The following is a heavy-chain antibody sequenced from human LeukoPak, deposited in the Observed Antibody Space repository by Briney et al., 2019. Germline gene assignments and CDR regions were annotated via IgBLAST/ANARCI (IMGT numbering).Heavy chain of an antibody. D-gene: IGHD2-2*01. CDR1: GGSFSGYY. V-gene: IGHV4-34*01. J-gene: IGHJ6*03. Sequence: PSETLSLTCAVYGGSFSGYYWSWIRQPPGKGLEWIGEINHSGSTNYNPSLKSRVTISVDTSKNQFSLKLSSVTAADTAVYYGARLVTNHPAAIRMFYYYYYMDVWGKGTTVTVSS. CDR3: ARLVTNHPAAIRMFYYYYYMDV. CDR2: INHSGST.